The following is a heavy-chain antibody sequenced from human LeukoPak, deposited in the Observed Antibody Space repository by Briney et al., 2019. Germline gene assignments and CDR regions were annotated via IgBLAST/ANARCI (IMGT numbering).Heavy chain of an antibody. CDR3: AKDHLLCTSTSCYIDYFDS. Sequence: GGSLRLSCAASGFTFSSYAMTWVRQAPGKGLEWVSAISGSGGATYYADSVKGRFAISRDTSTNTLFLEMSSLRVEDTAIYFCAKDHLLCTSTSCYIDYFDSWGLGTLVTVSS. J-gene: IGHJ4*02. D-gene: IGHD2-2*02. V-gene: IGHV3-23*01. CDR1: GFTFSSYA. CDR2: ISGSGGAT.